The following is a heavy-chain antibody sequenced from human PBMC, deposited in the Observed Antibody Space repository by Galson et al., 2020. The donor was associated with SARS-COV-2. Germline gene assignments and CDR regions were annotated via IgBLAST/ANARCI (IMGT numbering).Heavy chain of an antibody. CDR3: ARGMGWYIDR. J-gene: IGHJ2*01. CDR2: IRQDGSEK. Sequence: GESLKISCAASGFTTTYWMSWVRQAPGKGLEWVANIRQDGSEKNYIDSVKGRFTISRDNAKNSLYLQMNSLRVEDTAVYYCARGMGWYIDRWGRGTLVTVAS. CDR1: GFTTTYW. V-gene: IGHV3-7*03.